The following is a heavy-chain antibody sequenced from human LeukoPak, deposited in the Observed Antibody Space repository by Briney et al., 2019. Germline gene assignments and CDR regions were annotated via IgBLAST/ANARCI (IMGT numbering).Heavy chain of an antibody. CDR3: ASTERCSTTCPLDY. CDR2: INHSGST. Sequence: PSETLSLTCSVYGGSFSGYYWSWIRQPPGKGLEWIGEINHSGSTNYTPSLKSRVTISLDTSRNQFSLKLTSVTAADTAVYYCASTERCSTTCPLDYWGQGTLVTVSS. D-gene: IGHD2-2*01. CDR1: GGSFSGYY. V-gene: IGHV4-34*01. J-gene: IGHJ4*02.